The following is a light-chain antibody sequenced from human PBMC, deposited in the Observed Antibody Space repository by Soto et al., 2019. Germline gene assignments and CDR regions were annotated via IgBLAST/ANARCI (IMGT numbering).Light chain of an antibody. CDR1: QSVSSSY. V-gene: IGKV3D-20*02. J-gene: IGKJ5*01. CDR3: QQRRSWPPTIT. Sequence: EIVLTQSPGTLSLSPGERATLSCRASQSVSSSYLAWYQQKPGQPPRLLIYGASSRATDIPPRFSGSGSGTDFTLTISSLEPEDFAVYYCQQRRSWPPTITFGQGTRLEIK. CDR2: GAS.